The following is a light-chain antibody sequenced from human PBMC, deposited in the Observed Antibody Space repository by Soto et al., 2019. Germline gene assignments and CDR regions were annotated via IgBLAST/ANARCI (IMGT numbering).Light chain of an antibody. V-gene: IGKV2-24*01. CDR1: RSLVHRDGNTY. CDR2: KTS. CDR3: MQATHFPYV. J-gene: IGKJ2*01. Sequence: DIVMTQTPLLSPVTLGQPASISCRSTRSLVHRDGNTYLNWLHQRPGQPPRLLIHKTSNRFSGVPDRFSGSGAGTDFTLEISRVEIEDVGLYYCMQATHFPYVFGQGTRLEI.